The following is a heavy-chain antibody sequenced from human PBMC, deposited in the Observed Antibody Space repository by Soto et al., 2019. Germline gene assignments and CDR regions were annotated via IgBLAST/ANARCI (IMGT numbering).Heavy chain of an antibody. Sequence: SETLSLTCAVYGGSFSGYYWTWIRQPPGTGLEWIGEINHSGSTNYNPSLKSRVTISVDRSKNQISLKLTSVTAADTAVYYCARRPERAVRIDYYFDQWSQGALVTVSS. CDR2: INHSGST. V-gene: IGHV4-34*01. D-gene: IGHD1-26*01. CDR3: ARRPERAVRIDYYFDQ. CDR1: GGSFSGYY. J-gene: IGHJ4*02.